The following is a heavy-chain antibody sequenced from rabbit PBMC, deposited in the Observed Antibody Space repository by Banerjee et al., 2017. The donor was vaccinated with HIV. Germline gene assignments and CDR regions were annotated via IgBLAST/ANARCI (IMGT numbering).Heavy chain of an antibody. D-gene: IGHD2-1*01. CDR1: GFDFSSYG. CDR3: ARDAGDFHGYKL. CDR2: IDPVFGST. J-gene: IGHJ3*01. V-gene: IGHV1S47*01. Sequence: QEQLVESGGGLVQPGGSLKLSCKASGFDFSSYGVSWVRQAPGKGLEWIGYIDPVFGSTYYASWVNGRFTISSHNAQNTLYLQLNSLTAADTATYFCARDAGDFHGYKLWGQGTLVTVS.